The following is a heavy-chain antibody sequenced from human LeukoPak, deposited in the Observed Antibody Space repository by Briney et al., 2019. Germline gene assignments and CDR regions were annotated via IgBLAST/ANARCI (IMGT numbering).Heavy chain of an antibody. CDR2: ISGSGGST. CDR1: GFTFGSYA. J-gene: IGHJ4*02. V-gene: IGHV3-23*01. D-gene: IGHD2-2*01. Sequence: PGGSLRLSCAASGFTFGSYAMSWVRQAPGKGLEWVSAISGSGGSTYYADSVKGRFTISRDNSKNTLYLQMNSLRAEDTAVYYCAKDPADCSSTSCYELGYWGQGTLVTVSS. CDR3: AKDPADCSSTSCYELGY.